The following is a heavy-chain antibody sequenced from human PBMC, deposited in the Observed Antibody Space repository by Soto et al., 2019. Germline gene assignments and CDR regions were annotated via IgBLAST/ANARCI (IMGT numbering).Heavy chain of an antibody. V-gene: IGHV1-46*01. CDR3: ARDPLGYCSGGSCYSGGVWFDP. CDR2: INPSGGST. D-gene: IGHD2-15*01. CDR1: GYTFTSYY. Sequence: ASVKVSCKASGYTFTSYYMHWVRQAPGQGLECMGIINPSGGSTSYAQKFQGRVTMTRDTSTSTVYMELSSLRSEDTAVYYCARDPLGYCSGGSCYSGGVWFDPWGQGTLVTVSS. J-gene: IGHJ5*02.